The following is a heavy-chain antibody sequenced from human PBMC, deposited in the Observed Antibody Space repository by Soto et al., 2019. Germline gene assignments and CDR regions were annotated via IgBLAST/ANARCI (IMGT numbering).Heavy chain of an antibody. CDR3: ARGTQGATQFDY. CDR2: IYHSGST. J-gene: IGHJ4*02. V-gene: IGHV4-30-2*01. Sequence: SETLSLTCAVSGGSISSGGYSWSWIRQPPGKGLEWIGYIYHSGSTYYNPSLKSRVTISIDRSKNQFSLKLSSVTAADTAVYYCARGTQGATQFDYWGQGTLVTVSS. CDR1: GGSISSGGYS. D-gene: IGHD1-26*01.